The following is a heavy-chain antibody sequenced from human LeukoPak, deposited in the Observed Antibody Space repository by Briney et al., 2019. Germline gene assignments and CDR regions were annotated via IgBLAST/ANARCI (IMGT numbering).Heavy chain of an antibody. Sequence: ASVKVSCKASGGTFSSYAISWVRQAPGQGLEWMGGIIPIFGTANYAQKFQGRVTITADESTSTAYMELSSLRSEDTAVHYCARSGAYYYDSSGYYHQWGQGTLVTVSS. J-gene: IGHJ4*02. D-gene: IGHD3-22*01. CDR3: ARSGAYYYDSSGYYHQ. V-gene: IGHV1-69*13. CDR2: IIPIFGTA. CDR1: GGTFSSYA.